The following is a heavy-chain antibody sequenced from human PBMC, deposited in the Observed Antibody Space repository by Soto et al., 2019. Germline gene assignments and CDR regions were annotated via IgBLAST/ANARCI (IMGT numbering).Heavy chain of an antibody. Sequence: GGSLRLSCAASGFTFSSYGMHWVRQAPGKGLEWVAVIWYDGSNKYYADSVKGRFTISRDNSKNTLYLQMNSLRAEDTAVYYCAREGYSGSYSGYWGQGTLVTVSS. CDR2: IWYDGSNK. CDR3: AREGYSGSYSGY. CDR1: GFTFSSYG. D-gene: IGHD1-26*01. J-gene: IGHJ4*02. V-gene: IGHV3-33*01.